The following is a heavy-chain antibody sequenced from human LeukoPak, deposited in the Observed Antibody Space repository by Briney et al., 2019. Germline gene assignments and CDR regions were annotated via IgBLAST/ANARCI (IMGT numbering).Heavy chain of an antibody. D-gene: IGHD3-9*01. V-gene: IGHV1-2*02. CDR3: ARGDHYDVLTGFQTPSHLSDY. CDR2: INPNSGGT. Sequence: ASVKVSCKASGYTFTGYYVHWVRQAPGQGLEWMGWINPNSGGTNYAQKFQGRVTMTRDTSISTAYMELSRLRSDDTAVYYCARGDHYDVLTGFQTPSHLSDYWGQGTLVIVSS. J-gene: IGHJ4*02. CDR1: GYTFTGYY.